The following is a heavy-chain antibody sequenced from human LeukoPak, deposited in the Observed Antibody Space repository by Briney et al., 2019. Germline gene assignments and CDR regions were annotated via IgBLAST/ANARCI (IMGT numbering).Heavy chain of an antibody. V-gene: IGHV1-69*05. Sequence: GASVKVSCKASGGTFSSYGISWVRQTPGQGLEWMGRIIPIFGTANYAQNFQGRVTITTDESTTTAYMELSSLRSEDTAVYYCAREVVYYYDSSGYYYYFDYWGQGTLVTVSP. CDR3: AREVVYYYDSSGYYYYFDY. CDR1: GGTFSSYG. D-gene: IGHD3-22*01. J-gene: IGHJ4*02. CDR2: IIPIFGTA.